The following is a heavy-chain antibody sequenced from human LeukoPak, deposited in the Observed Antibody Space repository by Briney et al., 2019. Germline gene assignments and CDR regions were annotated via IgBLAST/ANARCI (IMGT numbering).Heavy chain of an antibody. CDR3: ARADPNASGYFYRFNWFDP. CDR2: IYSSGST. CDR1: GGSMSSYY. J-gene: IGHJ5*02. D-gene: IGHD3-10*01. Sequence: SETLSLTCTVSGGSMSSYYWNWVRQPPGKGLEWIGNIYSSGSTDYNPSPKSRVTISLDTSKFQFSLRLNPVTAADTAVYYCARADPNASGYFYRFNWFDPWGQGTLVTVPS. V-gene: IGHV4-59*01.